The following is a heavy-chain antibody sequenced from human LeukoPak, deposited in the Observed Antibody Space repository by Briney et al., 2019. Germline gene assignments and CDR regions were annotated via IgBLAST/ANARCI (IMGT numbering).Heavy chain of an antibody. J-gene: IGHJ5*02. CDR1: GFTFSSYA. CDR2: ISYDGSNK. CDR3: ASYPSIAARRRGKNWFDP. V-gene: IGHV3-30-3*01. Sequence: GGSLRLACAASGFTFSSYAMHWVRQAPGKGLEWVAVISYDGSNKYYADSVKGRFTISRDNSKNTLYLQMNSLRAEDTAVYYCASYPSIAARRRGKNWFDPWGQGTLVTVSS. D-gene: IGHD6-6*01.